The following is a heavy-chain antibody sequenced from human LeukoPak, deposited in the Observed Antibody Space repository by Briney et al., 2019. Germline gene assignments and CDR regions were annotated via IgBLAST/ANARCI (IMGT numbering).Heavy chain of an antibody. V-gene: IGHV4-38-2*02. CDR3: AREVYSGRPSRSPFDY. J-gene: IGHJ4*02. Sequence: SETLSLTCAVSGYSISSGYHWGWIRQPPGKGLEWIGSMYHSGSTYYNPSLKSRVTISVDTSKKQFSLKLTSVTAADTAVYYCAREVYSGRPSRSPFDYWGQGTLVTVSS. D-gene: IGHD6-13*01. CDR2: MYHSGST. CDR1: GYSISSGYH.